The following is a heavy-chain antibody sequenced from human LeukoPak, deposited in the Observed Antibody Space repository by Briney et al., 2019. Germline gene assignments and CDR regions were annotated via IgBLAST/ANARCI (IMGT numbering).Heavy chain of an antibody. CDR2: ISGSGGST. V-gene: IGHV3-23*01. CDR3: AKVGPDYDFWSGYYCHFDY. J-gene: IGHJ4*02. CDR1: GFTFSSYA. D-gene: IGHD3-3*01. Sequence: PGGSLRLSCAASGFTFSSYAMSWVRQAPGKGLEWVSAISGSGGSTYYADSVKGRFTISRGNSKNTLYLQMNSLRAEDTAVYYCAKVGPDYDFWSGYYCHFDYWGQGTLVTVSS.